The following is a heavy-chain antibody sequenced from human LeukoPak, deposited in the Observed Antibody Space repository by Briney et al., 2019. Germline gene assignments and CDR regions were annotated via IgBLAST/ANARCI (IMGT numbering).Heavy chain of an antibody. CDR3: ARDTTDAFDI. Sequence: GGSLRLSCAASGFTFSSYAMHWVRQAPGKGLEWVSSISSSSYIYYADSVKGRFTISRDNAKNSLYLQMNSLRAEDTAVYYCARDTTDAFDIWGQGTMVTVSS. CDR1: GFTFSSYA. D-gene: IGHD1-1*01. V-gene: IGHV3-21*01. CDR2: ISSSSYI. J-gene: IGHJ3*02.